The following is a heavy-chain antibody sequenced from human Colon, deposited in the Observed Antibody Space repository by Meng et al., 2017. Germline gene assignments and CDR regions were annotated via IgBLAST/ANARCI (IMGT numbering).Heavy chain of an antibody. Sequence: QGSGPGLVKPSTPLSLTFVVSGGSISGDGYYWSWIRQHPGKGLEWIGYVHDSGDTYYKSSLKSRITISIDTSENQFSLKLKSVTAADTAVYYCARDPSNRGAFFDPWGQGTLVTVSS. D-gene: IGHD3-10*01. CDR3: ARDPSNRGAFFDP. CDR2: VHDSGDT. J-gene: IGHJ5*02. V-gene: IGHV4-31*11. CDR1: GGSISGDGYY.